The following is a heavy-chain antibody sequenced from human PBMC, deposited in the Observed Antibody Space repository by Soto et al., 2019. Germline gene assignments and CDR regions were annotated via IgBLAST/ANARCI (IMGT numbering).Heavy chain of an antibody. D-gene: IGHD2-2*02. J-gene: IGHJ4*02. CDR1: GGSISSSSYY. V-gene: IGHV4-39*01. CDR2: IYYSGST. Sequence: SETLSLTCTVSGGSISSSSYYWGWIRQPPGKGLEWIGSIYYSGSTYYNPSLKSRVTISVDTSKNQFSLKLSSVTAADTAVYYCASLNGDIVVVPAAIRLVYWGQGTLVTVSS. CDR3: ASLNGDIVVVPAAIRLVY.